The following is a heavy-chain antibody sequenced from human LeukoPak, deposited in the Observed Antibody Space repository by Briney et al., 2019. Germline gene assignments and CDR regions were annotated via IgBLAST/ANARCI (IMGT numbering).Heavy chain of an antibody. J-gene: IGHJ4*02. D-gene: IGHD5-12*01. V-gene: IGHV3-7*01. Sequence: GGSLRLSCAASGFTFSNYWMGWVRQAPGKGLEWVANIKQDGSEIYYVDSVKGRFTISRDTAKDSLYLQMNSLRAEDTAVYYCERDRGCSGYDLYDYWGQGTLVTVSS. CDR2: IKQDGSEI. CDR1: GFTFSNYW. CDR3: ERDRGCSGYDLYDY.